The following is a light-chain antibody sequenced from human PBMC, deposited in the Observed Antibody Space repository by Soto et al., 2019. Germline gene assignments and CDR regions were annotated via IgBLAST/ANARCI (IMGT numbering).Light chain of an antibody. V-gene: IGKV1-5*03. J-gene: IGKJ1*01. Sequence: DIHMTQSPSTLSASVGDRVTITCRASQSLTIWVAWYQQKPGKAPNLLIYKTSSLESGVPSRFSGSGSGTEFTLTISSLQPDDFATYYCQHWTDYSWTFGQGTKVEVK. CDR2: KTS. CDR1: QSLTIW. CDR3: QHWTDYSWT.